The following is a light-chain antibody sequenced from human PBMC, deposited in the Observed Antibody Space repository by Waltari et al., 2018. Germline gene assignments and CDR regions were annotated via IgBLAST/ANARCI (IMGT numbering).Light chain of an antibody. V-gene: IGKV1-33*01. J-gene: IGKJ2*01. CDR2: DAS. CDR3: QQYDNLPYT. Sequence: DIQMTQSPSSLSASVGDRVTITSQASQDISNYLNWYQQKPGKAPKLLIYDASNLETGVPSRFSGSGSGTDFTFTISSLQPEDIATYYCQQYDNLPYTFGQGTKLEIK. CDR1: QDISNY.